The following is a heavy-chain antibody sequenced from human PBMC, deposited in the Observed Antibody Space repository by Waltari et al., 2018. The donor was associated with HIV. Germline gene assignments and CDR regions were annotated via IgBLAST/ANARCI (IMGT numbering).Heavy chain of an antibody. D-gene: IGHD2-2*02. CDR2: INHRGST. CDR3: ARARYCSSTRCYTKGRRNSFYYYALDV. Sequence: QVQLQQWGAGLLKPSETLSLTCAVYGGSFSGYYWSWIRQPPGKGLEWIGEINHRGSTNYNPSLKSRVIISLDTSMNQFSLKLSSGPAADTAVYYCARARYCSSTRCYTKGRRNSFYYYALDVWGQGTTVTVSS. V-gene: IGHV4-34*01. J-gene: IGHJ6*02. CDR1: GGSFSGYY.